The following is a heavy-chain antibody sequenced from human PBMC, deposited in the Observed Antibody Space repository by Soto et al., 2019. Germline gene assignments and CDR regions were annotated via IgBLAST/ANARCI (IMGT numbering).Heavy chain of an antibody. J-gene: IGHJ3*02. CDR1: GGSISSGEYY. D-gene: IGHD4-17*01. V-gene: IGHV4-30-4*01. Sequence: QVQLQESGPGLVKPSQTLSLTCTVSGGSISSGEYYWSWIRQPPGKGLEWFGYIYYSGNTYYNPSLKSRVTISVDTSQNQFSLTLSSVTAADTAVYFCARDLTTIEGADAFDIWGQGTMVTVSS. CDR3: ARDLTTIEGADAFDI. CDR2: IYYSGNT.